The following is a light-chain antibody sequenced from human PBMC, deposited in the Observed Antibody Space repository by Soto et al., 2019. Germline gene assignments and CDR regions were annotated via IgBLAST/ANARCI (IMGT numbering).Light chain of an antibody. V-gene: IGKV3-15*01. Sequence: PGARATLSCRASQSVSNALAWYQQKPGQAPRLLIYDASTRATGIPARFSGSGSGTEFTLTISGLQSEDFAVYYCQQYNYWPPWTFGQGTKVEIK. J-gene: IGKJ1*01. CDR2: DAS. CDR1: QSVSNA. CDR3: QQYNYWPPWT.